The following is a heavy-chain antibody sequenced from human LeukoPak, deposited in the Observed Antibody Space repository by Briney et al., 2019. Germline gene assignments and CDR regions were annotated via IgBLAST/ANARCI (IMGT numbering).Heavy chain of an antibody. CDR1: GFRFSSYV. D-gene: IGHD1-26*01. CDR3: ARVDSGNYDY. Sequence: GGSLRLSCAATGFRFSSYVMSWVRQAPGKGLEYVSSIDGSDGASYYADSVKGRFTISRDNSKNTLFLQMNSLRVEDTAVYYCARVDSGNYDYWGQGTLLTVSS. CDR2: IDGSDGAS. V-gene: IGHV3-23*01. J-gene: IGHJ4*02.